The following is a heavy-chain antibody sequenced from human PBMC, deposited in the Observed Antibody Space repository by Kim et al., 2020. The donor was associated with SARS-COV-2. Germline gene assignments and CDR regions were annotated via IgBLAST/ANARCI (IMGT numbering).Heavy chain of an antibody. V-gene: IGHV3-7*01. D-gene: IGHD3-22*01. J-gene: IGHJ4*02. CDR2: INQDGSEN. CDR1: GFTFSSYW. Sequence: GGSLRLSCAVSGFTFSSYWMSWVRQAPGKGLEWVAKINQDGSENYYVDSVKGRFTVSRDNAKNSLYLQMNSLRAEDTAVYYCARDGSSGYTGSFDYWGQGTLVTVSS. CDR3: ARDGSSGYTGSFDY.